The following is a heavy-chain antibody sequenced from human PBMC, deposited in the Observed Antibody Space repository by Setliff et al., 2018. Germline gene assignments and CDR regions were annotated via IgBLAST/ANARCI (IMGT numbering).Heavy chain of an antibody. Sequence: GGSLRLSCAASGFTFSRSAIHWVRQAPGKGLEWVGRFRDKASGYTTEYAASVKGRFTISRDDSKNSRDLQMSSLKTEDTAVYYCTRTPCSSSRCLSQLDYWSQGALVTVSS. CDR1: GFTFSRSA. J-gene: IGHJ4*02. CDR2: FRDKASGYTT. V-gene: IGHV3-72*01. D-gene: IGHD2-2*01. CDR3: TRTPCSSSRCLSQLDY.